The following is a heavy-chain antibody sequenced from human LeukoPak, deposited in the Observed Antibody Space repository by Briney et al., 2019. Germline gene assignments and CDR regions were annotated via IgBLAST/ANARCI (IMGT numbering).Heavy chain of an antibody. Sequence: KPSETLSLTCNVYGGSFSGYFWSWIRQTPGKGLEWIGEINHSGSINYNPSLKTRVTISLDTSRNQFSLKVSSVTAADTAMYYCARRGSSGYYDYWGQGSLVTVSS. J-gene: IGHJ4*02. D-gene: IGHD3-22*01. CDR2: INHSGSI. CDR3: ARRGSSGYYDY. V-gene: IGHV4-34*01. CDR1: GGSFSGYF.